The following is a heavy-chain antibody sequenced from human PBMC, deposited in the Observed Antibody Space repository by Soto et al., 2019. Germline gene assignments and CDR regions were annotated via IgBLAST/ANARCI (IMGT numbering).Heavy chain of an antibody. CDR1: GFTVSSNY. V-gene: IGHV3-66*04. J-gene: IGHJ4*02. CDR3: ARRHYYGSD. CDR2: IYSGGST. Sequence: EVRLVESGGALVQPGGSLRLSCAASGFTVSSNYMTWVRQAPGQGLECVSIIYSGGSTFYADSVTGRFTISRDSSKNTLYLQMNSLRAEDTAVYYCARRHYYGSDWGEGTLVTVSS. D-gene: IGHD3-10*01.